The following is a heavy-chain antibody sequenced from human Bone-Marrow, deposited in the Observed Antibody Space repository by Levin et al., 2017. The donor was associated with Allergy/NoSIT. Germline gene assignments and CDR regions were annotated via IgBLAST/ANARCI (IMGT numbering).Heavy chain of an antibody. J-gene: IGHJ3*01. CDR1: GLSFNIYW. Sequence: GGSLRLSCAAPGLSFNIYWMHWVRQVPGKGLVWVSRINTDGSRTSYADSVKGRFLISRDNAKRSVYLQLNSLRDGDTAVYYCARGGTYPDRGLDDWGQGTMVVVSS. V-gene: IGHV3-74*01. CDR2: INTDGSRT. D-gene: IGHD1-26*01. CDR3: ARGGTYPDRGLDD.